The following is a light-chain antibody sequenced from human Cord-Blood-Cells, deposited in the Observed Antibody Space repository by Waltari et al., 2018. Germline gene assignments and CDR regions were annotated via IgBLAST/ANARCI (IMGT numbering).Light chain of an antibody. CDR1: QDISNY. V-gene: IGKV1-33*01. J-gene: IGKJ2*01. CDR2: DAS. Sequence: DIQMTQSPSSLSASVGDRVTITCQASQDISNYLNWYQQKPGKAPKLLIYDASNFETGVPSSFSGSGSGTEFTFTRSSLQPEDIATYYCQQYDNLPYTFGQGTKLEIK. CDR3: QQYDNLPYT.